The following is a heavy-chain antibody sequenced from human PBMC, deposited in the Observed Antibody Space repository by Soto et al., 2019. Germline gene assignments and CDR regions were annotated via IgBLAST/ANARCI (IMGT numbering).Heavy chain of an antibody. CDR1: GFTFSNYA. V-gene: IGHV3-23*01. CDR2: ISGSGTTT. J-gene: IGHJ4*02. D-gene: IGHD6-25*01. Sequence: EVQLLESGGGLVQPGGSLRLSCAASGFTFSNYAMGWVRQAPGEGLEWVSAISGSGTTTYTEDSVKGRFTISRDNSENTLYLHMNSLRAEDTAIYYCAKFFVETGGSSGWPWSFHYWGQGTLVTVSS. CDR3: AKFFVETGGSSGWPWSFHY.